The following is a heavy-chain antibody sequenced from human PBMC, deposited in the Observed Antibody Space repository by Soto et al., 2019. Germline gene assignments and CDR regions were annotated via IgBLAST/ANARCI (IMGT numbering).Heavy chain of an antibody. CDR2: FSYSAKT. V-gene: IGHV4-38-2*02. CDR1: GYSITSSFY. J-gene: IGHJ4*02. CDR3: TRGAGAYWVRFDS. D-gene: IGHD2-15*01. Sequence: PEPPSLAPRVSGYSITSSFYWGWVRQSPGKGLEWIGTFSYSAKTFSNPPLADRFSMAVDSSKNQFALRLTSVIAANTARYYCTRGAGAYWVRFDSWGGVILVTILS.